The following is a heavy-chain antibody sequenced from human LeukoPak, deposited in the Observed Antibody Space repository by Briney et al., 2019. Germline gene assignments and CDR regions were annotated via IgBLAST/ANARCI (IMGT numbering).Heavy chain of an antibody. CDR3: AKVGFGELPQERIDY. CDR1: GFTFSSYA. D-gene: IGHD3-10*01. J-gene: IGHJ4*02. V-gene: IGHV3-23*01. CDR2: ISGSGGST. Sequence: HPGGSLRLSCAASGFTFSSYAMSWVRQAPGKGLEWVSAISGSGGSTYYADSVKGRFTISRDNSKNTLYPQMNSLRAEDTAVYYCAKVGFGELPQERIDYWGQGTLVTVSS.